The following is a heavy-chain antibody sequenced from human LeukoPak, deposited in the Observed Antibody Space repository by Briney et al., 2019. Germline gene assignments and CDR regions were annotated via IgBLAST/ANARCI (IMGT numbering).Heavy chain of an antibody. CDR3: ARLMTTVTTIDY. CDR2: INHSGST. J-gene: IGHJ4*02. V-gene: IGHV4-38-2*02. CDR1: GYSISSGYY. Sequence: SETLSLTCTVSGYSISSGYYWGWIRQPPGKGLEWIGDINHSGSTNYNPSLTSRVTISVDPSKNQFSLKLSSVTAADTAVYYCARLMTTVTTIDYWGQGTLVTVSS. D-gene: IGHD4-17*01.